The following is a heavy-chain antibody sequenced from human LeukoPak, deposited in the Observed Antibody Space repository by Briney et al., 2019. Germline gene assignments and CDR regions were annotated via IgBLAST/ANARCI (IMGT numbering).Heavy chain of an antibody. CDR1: GFTFTNYW. Sequence: GSLRLSCAASGFTFTNYWMHWVRQAPGMGLVWVSRLPPDELGIIYADSVKGRFTVSRDNAKNTVYLQMNNLRVDDTAMYYCAGTIASRGSEYWGQGALVTVSS. J-gene: IGHJ4*02. D-gene: IGHD6-6*01. V-gene: IGHV3-74*01. CDR2: LPPDELGI. CDR3: AGTIASRGSEY.